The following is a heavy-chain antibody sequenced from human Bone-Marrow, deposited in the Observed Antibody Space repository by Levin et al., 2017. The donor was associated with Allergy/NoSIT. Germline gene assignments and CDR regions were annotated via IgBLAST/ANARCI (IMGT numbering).Heavy chain of an antibody. V-gene: IGHV4-39*01. D-gene: IGHD6-13*01. J-gene: IGHJ4*02. CDR3: ARRYQQLTWGY. CDR1: GGSISSSSYY. CDR2: IYYSGST. Sequence: PSETLSLTCTVSGGSISSSSYYWGWIRQPPGKGLEWIGSIYYSGSTYYNPSLKSRVTISVDTSKNQFSLKLSSVTAADTAVYYCARRYQQLTWGYWGQGTLVTVSS.